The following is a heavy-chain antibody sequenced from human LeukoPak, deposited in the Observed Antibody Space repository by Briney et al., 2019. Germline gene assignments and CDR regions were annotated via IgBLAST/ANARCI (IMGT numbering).Heavy chain of an antibody. D-gene: IGHD3-10*01. J-gene: IGHJ5*02. CDR3: ARGGRITLVRGVLNWFDP. CDR1: GGSISTNDYY. CDR2: IYYGRST. Sequence: SETLSLTCPVSGGSISTNDYYWGWIRQPPGKGLEWIGSIYYGRSTYHNPSLKSRVTISIDTSKNQFSLKLSSVTAADTAVYYCARGGRITLVRGVLNWFDPWGQGTLVTVSS. V-gene: IGHV4-39*07.